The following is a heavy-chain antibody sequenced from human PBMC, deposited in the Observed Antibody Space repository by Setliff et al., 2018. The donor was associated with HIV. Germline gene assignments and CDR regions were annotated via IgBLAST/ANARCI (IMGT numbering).Heavy chain of an antibody. CDR2: ISGHNGNT. V-gene: IGHV1-18*01. CDR3: TRGPWSKVVITDTFDI. J-gene: IGHJ3*02. D-gene: IGHD1-26*01. Sequence: ASVKVSCKASGCIFGNYGINWVRQAPGQGLEWMGWISGHNGNTNSAQKVQGRVIMTTDTSTSTAYMELRSLRSDDEAVYYCTRGPWSKVVITDTFDIWGQGTMVNVSS. CDR1: GCIFGNYG.